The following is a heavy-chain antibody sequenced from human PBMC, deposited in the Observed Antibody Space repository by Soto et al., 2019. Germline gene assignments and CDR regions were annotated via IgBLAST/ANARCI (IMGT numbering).Heavy chain of an antibody. CDR1: GVIFSSFA. Sequence: GLPSLSCAASGVIFSSFAMSWVRQSPGNGLEWVSTISNNGGSTYSADSVKGRFTISRDNSKNTLYLQMNSLRAEDTAVYYCAKDPDISGWYQTDLDYWGQGTLVTVSS. CDR2: ISNNGGST. J-gene: IGHJ4*02. V-gene: IGHV3-23*01. D-gene: IGHD6-19*01. CDR3: AKDPDISGWYQTDLDY.